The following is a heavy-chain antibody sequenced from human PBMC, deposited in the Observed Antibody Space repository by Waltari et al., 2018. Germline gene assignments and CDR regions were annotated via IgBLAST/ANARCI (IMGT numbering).Heavy chain of an antibody. CDR2: IYYSGRT. CDR1: GGSISSSSYY. Sequence: QLQLQESGPGLVKPSETLSLTCTVSGGSISSSSYYWGWIRQPPGKGLEWIGSIYYSGRTYYNPSPKSRVTISVDTSKNQFSLKLSSVTAADTAVYYCARRRSGLYYFDYWGQGTLVTVSS. J-gene: IGHJ4*02. CDR3: ARRRSGLYYFDY. D-gene: IGHD6-19*01. V-gene: IGHV4-39*01.